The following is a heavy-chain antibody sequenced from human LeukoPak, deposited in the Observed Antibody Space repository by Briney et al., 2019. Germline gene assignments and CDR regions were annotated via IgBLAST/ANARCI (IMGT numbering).Heavy chain of an antibody. Sequence: GASVKVSCKPSGYTFTGYYVHWVRQAPGQGLEWMGRINPNSGDTNYAQKFQGRVTMTRVTSISTAYMELSRLRSDDTAVYYCARDYCGGDCFPDYWGQGTLVTVSS. CDR3: ARDYCGGDCFPDY. D-gene: IGHD2-21*02. CDR2: INPNSGDT. V-gene: IGHV1-2*06. J-gene: IGHJ4*02. CDR1: GYTFTGYY.